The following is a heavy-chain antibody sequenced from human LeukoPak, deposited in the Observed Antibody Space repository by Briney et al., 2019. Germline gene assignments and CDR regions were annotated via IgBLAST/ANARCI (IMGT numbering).Heavy chain of an antibody. Sequence: GSLRLSCAASGFTLRSYGMNWVRQAPGKGLEWLSYISTSSYYIYYADSVKGRFTISSDDAKNSLYLQMNSLRGEDPALYYCARDASGSSTGLIDSWGQGTLVTVSS. CDR3: ARDASGSSTGLIDS. CDR2: ISTSSYYI. J-gene: IGHJ4*02. V-gene: IGHV3-21*03. D-gene: IGHD1-26*01. CDR1: GFTLRSYG.